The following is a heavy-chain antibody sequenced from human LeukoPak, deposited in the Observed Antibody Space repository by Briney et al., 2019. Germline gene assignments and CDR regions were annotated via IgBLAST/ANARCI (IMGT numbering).Heavy chain of an antibody. J-gene: IGHJ4*02. CDR1: AFTLSTYR. CDR3: ARRSIRFLEWLFPLDY. V-gene: IGHV3-48*01. CDR2: ISSTSGTI. D-gene: IGHD3-3*01. Sequence: GGSLRLSCAASAFTLSTYRMNWVRQAPGKGLEWVSYISSTSGTIYYADSVKGRFTIFRDNSKNTLYLQMNSLRAEDTAVYYCARRSIRFLEWLFPLDYWGQGTLVTVSS.